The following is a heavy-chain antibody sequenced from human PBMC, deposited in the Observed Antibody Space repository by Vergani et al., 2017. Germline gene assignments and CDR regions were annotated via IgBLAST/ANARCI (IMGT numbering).Heavy chain of an antibody. D-gene: IGHD3-10*01. CDR3: ARHGGSGNFYHVFDS. V-gene: IGHV4-38-2*02. Sequence: QVQLQESGPGLVKPSETLSLTCTVSNYSISRGYFWGWIRWPPGKGLEWIASFHHTGITYNNPSLKSRVTISVATSKNLISLKLNSVTAADTALYYSARHGGSGNFYHVFDSWGQGTLVTVSS. CDR2: FHHTGIT. CDR1: NYSISRGYF. J-gene: IGHJ4*02.